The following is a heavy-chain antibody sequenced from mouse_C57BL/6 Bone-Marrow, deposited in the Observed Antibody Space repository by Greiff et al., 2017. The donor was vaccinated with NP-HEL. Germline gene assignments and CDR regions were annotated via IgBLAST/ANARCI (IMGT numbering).Heavy chain of an antibody. D-gene: IGHD1-1*01. CDR2: ISSGGSYT. J-gene: IGHJ3*01. CDR3: ARLYYYGSSYWFAY. CDR1: GFTFSSYG. V-gene: IGHV5-6*01. Sequence: EVMLVESGGDLVKPGGSLKLSCAASGFTFSSYGLSWVRQTPDKRLEWVATISSGGSYTYYLDSVRGRFTISRDNAKNTLYLQMSSLKSEDTAMYYCARLYYYGSSYWFAYWGQGTLVTVSA.